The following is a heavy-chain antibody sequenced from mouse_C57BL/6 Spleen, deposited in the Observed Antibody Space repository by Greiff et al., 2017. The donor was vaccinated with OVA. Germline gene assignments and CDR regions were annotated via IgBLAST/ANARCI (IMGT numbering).Heavy chain of an antibody. CDR2: ISDGGSYT. CDR3: AREGYYSNYFDY. Sequence: VQLKESGGGLVKPGGSLKLSCAASGFTFSSYAMSWVRQTPEKRLEWVATISDGGSYTYYPDNVKGRFTISRDNAKNNLYLQMSHLKSEDTAMYYCAREGYYSNYFDYWGQGTTLTVSS. V-gene: IGHV5-4*01. J-gene: IGHJ2*01. D-gene: IGHD2-5*01. CDR1: GFTFSSYA.